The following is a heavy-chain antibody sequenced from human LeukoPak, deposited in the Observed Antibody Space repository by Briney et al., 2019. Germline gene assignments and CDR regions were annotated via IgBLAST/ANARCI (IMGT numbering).Heavy chain of an antibody. V-gene: IGHV1-8*01. CDR1: GYTFTSYD. D-gene: IGHD3-22*01. CDR3: AGVSYYDSSGYSLNY. J-gene: IGHJ4*02. Sequence: GASVTVSFKASGYTFTSYDINWVRQATGQGPEWMGWMNPNSGNTGYAQKFQGRVTMTRNTSISTAYMELSSLRSEDTAVYYCAGVSYYDSSGYSLNYWGQGTLVTVSS. CDR2: MNPNSGNT.